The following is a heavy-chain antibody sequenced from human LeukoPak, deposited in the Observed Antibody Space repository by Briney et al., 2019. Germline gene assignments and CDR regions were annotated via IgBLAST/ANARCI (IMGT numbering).Heavy chain of an antibody. CDR3: ARVGEYYDILTGYYA. Sequence: ASVKVSCKASGYTFTSYDINWVRQATGQGLEWRGWMNPNSGNTGYAQKFQGRVTMTRNTSISTAYMELSSLRSEGTAVYYCARVGEYYDILTGYYAWGQGTLVTVSS. CDR1: GYTFTSYD. J-gene: IGHJ5*02. D-gene: IGHD3-9*01. CDR2: MNPNSGNT. V-gene: IGHV1-8*01.